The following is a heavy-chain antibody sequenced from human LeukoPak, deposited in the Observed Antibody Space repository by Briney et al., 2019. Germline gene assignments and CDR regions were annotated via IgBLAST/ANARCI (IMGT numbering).Heavy chain of an antibody. CDR1: TFTFSRYW. V-gene: IGHV3-74*01. CDR2: INSDGTNT. Sequence: PGGSLRLSCAASTFTFSRYWMHWVRQAPGKGLVWVSRINSDGTNTYYADSVKGRFTISRDNTKNTLYLQMNSLRAEDTAVYYCARSNGWLDYWGQGTLVTVSS. J-gene: IGHJ4*02. D-gene: IGHD4-11*01. CDR3: ARSNGWLDY.